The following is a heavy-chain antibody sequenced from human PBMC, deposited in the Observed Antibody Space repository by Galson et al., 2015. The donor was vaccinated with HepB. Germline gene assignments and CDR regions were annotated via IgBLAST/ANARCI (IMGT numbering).Heavy chain of an antibody. CDR3: ARHDIQSGSDS. Sequence: QSGAEVKKPGESLRISCKGSGYTFVSYWINWVRQMPGRGLECMGRIDPSNSSTTYSPSFQGHVTFSVYKSTNTASLQWINLRASDSGMYYCARHDIQSGSDSWGQGTLVTVSS. V-gene: IGHV5-10-1*01. J-gene: IGHJ5*01. CDR1: GYTFVSYW. D-gene: IGHD3-9*01. CDR2: IDPSNSST.